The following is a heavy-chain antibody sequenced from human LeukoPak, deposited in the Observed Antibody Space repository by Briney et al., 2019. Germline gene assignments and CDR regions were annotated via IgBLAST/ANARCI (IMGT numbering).Heavy chain of an antibody. D-gene: IGHD2-2*01. CDR3: ATSGFADGVVVPAAMWNNWFDP. CDR1: GYTLTEVS. Sequence: ASVKVSCKVSGYTLTEVSMHWVRQAPRKGLEWMGGFDPEDGETIYAQKFQGRVTMTEDTSTDTAYMELSSLRSEDTAVYYCATSGFADGVVVPAAMWNNWFDPWGQGTLVTVSS. V-gene: IGHV1-24*01. CDR2: FDPEDGET. J-gene: IGHJ5*02.